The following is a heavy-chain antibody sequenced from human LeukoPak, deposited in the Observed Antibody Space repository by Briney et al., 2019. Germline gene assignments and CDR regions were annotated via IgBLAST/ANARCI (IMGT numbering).Heavy chain of an antibody. J-gene: IGHJ4*02. CDR1: GYTFTSYY. CDR3: ARAGDYYYGSSGYYVDY. D-gene: IGHD3-22*01. V-gene: IGHV1-2*06. CDR2: INPNSGGT. Sequence: ASVKVSCKASGYTFTSYYMHWVRQAPGQGLEWMGRINPNSGGTNYAREFQGGVTMTRDTSISTAYMELSRLRSDDTAVYYCARAGDYYYGSSGYYVDYWGQGTLVTVSS.